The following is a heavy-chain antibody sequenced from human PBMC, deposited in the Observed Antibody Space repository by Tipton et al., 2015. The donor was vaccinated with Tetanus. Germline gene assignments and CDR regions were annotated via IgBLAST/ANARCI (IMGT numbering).Heavy chain of an antibody. Sequence: QSGAEVKKPGSSVKVSCKASGGTFSNYAISWVRQAPGQGLEWMGGIIPILGTAKYAQKFQGRVTITADESTSTAYMELSSLRSEDTAVYYCARKWDIVAVSAANYYGLDVWGQGTTVTVSS. D-gene: IGHD2-2*01. J-gene: IGHJ6*02. CDR3: ARKWDIVAVSAANYYGLDV. CDR1: GGTFSNYA. V-gene: IGHV1-69*01. CDR2: IIPILGTA.